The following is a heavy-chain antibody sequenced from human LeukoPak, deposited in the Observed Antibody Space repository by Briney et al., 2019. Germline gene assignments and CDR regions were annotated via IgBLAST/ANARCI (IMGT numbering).Heavy chain of an antibody. Sequence: PGGNLRLSCAVSGFTFSHYATSWVRQAPGTGLEWVGSLTDSGDATYYADSVKGRLTISRDNSNSTLYLHISGLRDEDTAVYYCARGYSHNSGGWLDPWGQGTL. J-gene: IGHJ5*02. V-gene: IGHV3-23*01. CDR2: LTDSGDAT. D-gene: IGHD5-12*01. CDR3: ARGYSHNSGGWLDP. CDR1: GFTFSHYA.